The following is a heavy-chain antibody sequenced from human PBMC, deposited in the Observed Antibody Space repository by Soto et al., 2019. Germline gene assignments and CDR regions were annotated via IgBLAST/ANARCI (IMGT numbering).Heavy chain of an antibody. CDR1: GFTVSSNY. Sequence: PGGSLRLSYAASGFTVSSNYMDWVRQAPGKGLEWVAMINEDGSEKYYVDSVKGRFTISRDNAKNSLYLEMDSLRAEDTAVYYCVTDYDAKGWGTYWGQGNLVTVSS. V-gene: IGHV3-7*04. CDR3: VTDYDAKGWGTY. J-gene: IGHJ4*02. CDR2: INEDGSEK. D-gene: IGHD3-16*01.